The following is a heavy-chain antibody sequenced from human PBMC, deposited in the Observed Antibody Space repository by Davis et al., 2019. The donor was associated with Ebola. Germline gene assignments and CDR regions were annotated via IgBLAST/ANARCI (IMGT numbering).Heavy chain of an antibody. Sequence: PGGSLRLSCAVSGFAFSNAWMNWVRQAPGKGLEWVGHIKRKADGGTTDHAAPVKGRFTISREDSKNTLYLQMNSLKTEDTAVYYCTTVGGYIYGQRDYWGQGALVTVSS. CDR1: GFAFSNAW. D-gene: IGHD5-18*01. CDR2: IKRKADGGTT. V-gene: IGHV3-15*07. J-gene: IGHJ4*02. CDR3: TTVGGYIYGQRDY.